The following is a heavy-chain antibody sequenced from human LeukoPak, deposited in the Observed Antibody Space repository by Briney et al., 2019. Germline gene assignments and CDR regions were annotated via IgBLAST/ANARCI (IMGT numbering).Heavy chain of an antibody. D-gene: IGHD3-10*01. Sequence: AGGSLRLSCAASGFIVSSNYMSWVRQAPGKGLEWVSVIYSGGSTYYADSVQDRFTISRHNSKNTLYLQMNTLRADDTAVYYCVRVYFYGSGSHEYFDYWGQGTLVTVSS. CDR2: IYSGGST. CDR1: GFIVSSNY. V-gene: IGHV3-53*04. J-gene: IGHJ4*02. CDR3: VRVYFYGSGSHEYFDY.